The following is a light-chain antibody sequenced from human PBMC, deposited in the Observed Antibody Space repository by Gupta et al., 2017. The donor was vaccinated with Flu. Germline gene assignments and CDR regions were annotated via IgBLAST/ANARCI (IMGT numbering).Light chain of an antibody. V-gene: IGLV3-19*01. Sequence: SSELPQDSSVSVALGQTVSITFQGDSLESYYATWYRQKPGQAPVLVIFGDNKRPSGISDRFSGSSSGNASSLTITGAQAEDEADYYCHSRDSSGNHPVLFGGGTKLTVL. CDR1: SLESYY. CDR3: HSRDSSGNHPVL. J-gene: IGLJ2*01. CDR2: GDN.